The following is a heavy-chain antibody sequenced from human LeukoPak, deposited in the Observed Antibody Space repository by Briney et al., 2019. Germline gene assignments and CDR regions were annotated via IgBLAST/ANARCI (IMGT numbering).Heavy chain of an antibody. CDR1: GGAFSSHS. CDR2: IIPMSSTT. CDR3: ARPRRYYDSWSGYPPFDY. Sequence: SVKVSCKASGGAFSSHSFNWVRQAPGQGLQWLGGIIPMSSTTKYAQSFQGRVTITADESTRTAFMELSSLRPEDTAVYYCARPRRYYDSWSGYPPFDYWGQGTLVTVS. D-gene: IGHD3-3*01. J-gene: IGHJ4*02. V-gene: IGHV1-69*13.